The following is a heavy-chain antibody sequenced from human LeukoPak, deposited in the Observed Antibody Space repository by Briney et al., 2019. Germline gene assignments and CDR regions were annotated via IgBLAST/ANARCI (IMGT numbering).Heavy chain of an antibody. V-gene: IGHV3-23*01. D-gene: IGHD6-19*01. Sequence: GGSLRLSCAASGFTFSTYGMHWVRQAPGKGLEWVSATSGSGGTTYYADSVKGRFTISRDNSKNTLYLQLTSLKAEDTAVYYCATPAESSAWYGPDYWGQGTLVTVSS. CDR1: GFTFSTYG. CDR2: TSGSGGTT. CDR3: ATPAESSAWYGPDY. J-gene: IGHJ4*02.